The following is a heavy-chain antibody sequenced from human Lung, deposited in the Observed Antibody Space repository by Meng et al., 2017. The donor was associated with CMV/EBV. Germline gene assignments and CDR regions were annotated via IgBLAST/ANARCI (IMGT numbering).Heavy chain of an antibody. Sequence: GGSLRPXCIAPGFTFSNFYMSWTRKLPGKGLEWVANIKYDGSEKAYVGSVKGRFTISRDNTKNSLYLQMNSLTAEDTAVYYCARDPHFGALDYWGQGTMVTVSS. V-gene: IGHV3-7*01. J-gene: IGHJ4*02. D-gene: IGHD3-10*01. CDR2: IKYDGSEK. CDR3: ARDPHFGALDY. CDR1: GFTFSNFY.